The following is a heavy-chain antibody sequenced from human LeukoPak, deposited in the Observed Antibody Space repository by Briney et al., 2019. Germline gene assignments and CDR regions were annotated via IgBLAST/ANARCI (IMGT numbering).Heavy chain of an antibody. V-gene: IGHV1-46*01. J-gene: IGHJ4*02. Sequence: ASVKVSCKASGYIFTSYYMHWVRQAPGQGLEWMGIINPSGGSTSYAQKFQGRVTMTRDMSTSTVYMELSSLRSEDTAVYYCARTSYVDTAMGNFDYWGQGTLVTVSS. CDR1: GYIFTSYY. CDR2: INPSGGST. D-gene: IGHD5-18*01. CDR3: ARTSYVDTAMGNFDY.